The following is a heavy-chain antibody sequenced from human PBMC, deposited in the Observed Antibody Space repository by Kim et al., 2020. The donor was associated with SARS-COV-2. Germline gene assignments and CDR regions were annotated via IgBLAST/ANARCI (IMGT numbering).Heavy chain of an antibody. CDR1: GFTFDDYA. Sequence: GGSLRLSCAASGFTFDDYAMHWVRQAPGKGLEWVSGISWNSGSIGYADSVKGRFTISRDNAKNSLYLQMNSLRAEDTALYYCAKATDFAWLFWPRLDYWGQGTLVTVSS. CDR3: AKATDFAWLFWPRLDY. D-gene: IGHD3-9*01. V-gene: IGHV3-9*01. J-gene: IGHJ4*02. CDR2: ISWNSGSI.